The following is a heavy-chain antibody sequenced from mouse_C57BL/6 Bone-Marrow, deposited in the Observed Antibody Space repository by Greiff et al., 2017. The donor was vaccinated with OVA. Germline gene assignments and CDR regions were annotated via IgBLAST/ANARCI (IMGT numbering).Heavy chain of an antibody. CDR3: ARHGVRQLRLRHYFDY. D-gene: IGHD3-2*02. J-gene: IGHJ2*01. V-gene: IGHV1-62-2*01. CDR2: FYPGSGSI. CDR1: GYTFTEYT. Sequence: QVQLQQSGAELVEPGASVKLSCKASGYTFTEYTIHWVKQRSGQGLEWIGWFYPGSGSIKYNEKFKDKATLTADKSSSTVYMELSRLTSEDSAVYFCARHGVRQLRLRHYFDYWGQGTTLTVSS.